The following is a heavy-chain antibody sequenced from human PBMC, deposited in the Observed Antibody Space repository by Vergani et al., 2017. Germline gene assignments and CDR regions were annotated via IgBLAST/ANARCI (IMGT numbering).Heavy chain of an antibody. CDR3: ASSHRSAFDI. Sequence: QLQLQESDPGLVKPSETLSLTCTVSGGSIRSTFYYWGWIRQPPGKGLEWIGTIYYSGSTYYNPSLKSRVTISVDTSKNQFSLKLSSVTAADTAVYYCASSHRSAFDIWGQGTMVTVSS. V-gene: IGHV4-39*07. J-gene: IGHJ3*02. CDR1: GGSIRSTFYY. CDR2: IYYSGST. D-gene: IGHD1-14*01.